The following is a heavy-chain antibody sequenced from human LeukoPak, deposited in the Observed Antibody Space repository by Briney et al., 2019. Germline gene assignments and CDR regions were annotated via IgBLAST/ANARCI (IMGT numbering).Heavy chain of an antibody. J-gene: IGHJ4*02. CDR1: GFTFSSYG. V-gene: IGHV3-33*01. CDR2: IWYDGSNK. CDR3: ARDRDYYDSSGYYDY. Sequence: GGSLRLSCAASGFTFSSYGMHWVRQAPGKGLEWVAVIWYDGSNKYYADSVKGRFTISRDNSKNTLYLQMNSLRAEDTAVYYCARDRDYYDSSGYYDYWGQGTLVTVSS. D-gene: IGHD3-22*01.